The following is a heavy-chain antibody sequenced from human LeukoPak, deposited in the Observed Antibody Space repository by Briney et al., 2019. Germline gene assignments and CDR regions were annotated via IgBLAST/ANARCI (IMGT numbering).Heavy chain of an antibody. CDR1: GYTFTSYG. J-gene: IGHJ4*02. D-gene: IGHD6-19*01. Sequence: ASVKVSCKASGYTFTSYGISWVRQTPGQGLEWMGWISAYNGNTNYAQKLQGRVTMTTDTSTSTAYMELRSLRSDDTAVYYCARDTLSYSSGWGSPFGYWGQGTLVTVSS. V-gene: IGHV1-18*01. CDR3: ARDTLSYSSGWGSPFGY. CDR2: ISAYNGNT.